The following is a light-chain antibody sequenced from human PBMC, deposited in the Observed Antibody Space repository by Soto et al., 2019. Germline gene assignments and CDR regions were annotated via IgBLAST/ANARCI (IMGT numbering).Light chain of an antibody. Sequence: QSVRTQPASVSGSPGQSITISCTGTSSDVGGYNYVSWYQQNPGKAPKLMIYEVSNRPSGVSNRFSGSKSGNMASLTISGLQAEDEADYYCSSYTINRTDVFGTATKVTVL. J-gene: IGLJ1*01. CDR2: EVS. V-gene: IGLV2-14*01. CDR1: SSDVGGYNY. CDR3: SSYTINRTDV.